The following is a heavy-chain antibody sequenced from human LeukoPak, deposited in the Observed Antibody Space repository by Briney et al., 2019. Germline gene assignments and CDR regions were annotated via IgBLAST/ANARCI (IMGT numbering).Heavy chain of an antibody. CDR2: INSDGSST. J-gene: IGHJ6*03. D-gene: IGHD1-26*01. CDR1: GFTFSSYW. CDR3: ARDPYSGSYGNYYYYFMDV. V-gene: IGHV3-74*01. Sequence: GGSLRLSCAASGFTFSSYWMHWVRQAPGKGLVWVSRINSDGSSTSYADSVKGRFTIPRDNAKNSLYLQMNSLRAEDTAVYYCARDPYSGSYGNYYYYFMDVWGKGTTVTISS.